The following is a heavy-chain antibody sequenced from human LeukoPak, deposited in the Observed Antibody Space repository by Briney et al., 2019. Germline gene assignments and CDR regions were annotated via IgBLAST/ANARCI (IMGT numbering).Heavy chain of an antibody. CDR2: IDPSDSYT. D-gene: IGHD2-2*01. CDR1: GYSFTSYW. J-gene: IGHJ4*02. Sequence: GESLRISCKGSGYSFTSYWISWVRQMPGKGLEWMGRIDPSDSYTNYSPSFQGHVTISADKSISTAYLQWSGLKASDTAMYYCARLEDIVVVPAANFDYWGQGTLVTVSS. V-gene: IGHV5-10-1*01. CDR3: ARLEDIVVVPAANFDY.